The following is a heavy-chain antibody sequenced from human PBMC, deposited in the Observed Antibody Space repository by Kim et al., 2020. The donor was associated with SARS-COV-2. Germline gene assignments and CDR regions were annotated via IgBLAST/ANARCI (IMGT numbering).Heavy chain of an antibody. CDR1: GFTFSSYA. V-gene: IGHV3-23*01. J-gene: IGHJ5*02. D-gene: IGHD6-19*01. Sequence: GGSLRLSCAASGFTFSSYAMSWVRQAPGKGLEWVSAISGSGGRTYYADSVKGRFTISRDNSKNTLYLQMNSLRAEDTAVYYCATGGGIAVPFDPWGQGTLVTVSS. CDR2: ISGSGGRT. CDR3: ATGGGIAVPFDP.